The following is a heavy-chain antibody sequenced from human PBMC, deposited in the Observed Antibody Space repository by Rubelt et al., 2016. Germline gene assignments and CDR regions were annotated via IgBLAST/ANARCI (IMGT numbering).Heavy chain of an antibody. J-gene: IGHJ6*02. Sequence: QDSGSGLEWVSSISSSGSTIYYADSVKGRFTISRDNAKNSLYLQMNSLRAEDTAVYYCARDLGCSSTSCLNLKYYYYGMDVWGQGTTVTVSS. D-gene: IGHD2-2*01. CDR2: ISSSGSTI. V-gene: IGHV3-48*03. CDR3: ARDLGCSSTSCLNLKYYYYGMDV.